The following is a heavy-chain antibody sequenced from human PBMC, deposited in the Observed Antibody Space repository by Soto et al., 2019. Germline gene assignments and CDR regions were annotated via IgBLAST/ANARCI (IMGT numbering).Heavy chain of an antibody. Sequence: QVTLKESGPVLVKPTETLTLTCTVSGFSLSNARMGVSWIRQPPGKALEWLAHIFSNDEKSYSTSLKSRLTISRDTSKSQVVLTMTNMDPVDTATYYCARLPRYNWNDGSDAFDIWGQGTMVTVSS. J-gene: IGHJ3*02. CDR3: ARLPRYNWNDGSDAFDI. V-gene: IGHV2-26*01. CDR1: GFSLSNARMG. D-gene: IGHD1-20*01. CDR2: IFSNDEK.